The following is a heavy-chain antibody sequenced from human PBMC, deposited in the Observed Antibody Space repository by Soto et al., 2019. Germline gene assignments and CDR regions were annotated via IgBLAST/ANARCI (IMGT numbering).Heavy chain of an antibody. V-gene: IGHV4-30-4*01. CDR1: GGSISSCDYY. Sequence: QVQLQESGPGLVKPSQTLSLTCTVSGGSISSCDYYWSWIRQPPGKGLEWIGYIYYSGSTYYNPSLKIRVTISVDTAKNQFSLKLGAVAVADTAVYYCAGASAVVTDVWGQGTTVTVSS. CDR3: AGASAVVTDV. CDR2: IYYSGST. J-gene: IGHJ6*02. D-gene: IGHD3-16*01.